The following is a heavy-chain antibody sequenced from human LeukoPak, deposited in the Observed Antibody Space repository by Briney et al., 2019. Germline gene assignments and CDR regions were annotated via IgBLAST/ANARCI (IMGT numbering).Heavy chain of an antibody. J-gene: IGHJ6*03. CDR3: ARTRRASSSWYYYYYMDV. CDR1: GYTFTSYD. D-gene: IGHD6-13*01. Sequence: ASVKVSCKASGYTFTSYDINWVRQATGQGLEWMGWMNPNSGNTGYAQKLQGRVTMTRNTSISTAYMELSSLRSEDTAVYYCARTRRASSSWYYYYYMDVWGKGTTVTISS. V-gene: IGHV1-8*01. CDR2: MNPNSGNT.